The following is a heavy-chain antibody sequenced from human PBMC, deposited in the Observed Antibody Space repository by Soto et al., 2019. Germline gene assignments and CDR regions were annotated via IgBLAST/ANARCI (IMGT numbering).Heavy chain of an antibody. J-gene: IGHJ4*02. V-gene: IGHV1-69*12. D-gene: IGHD1-1*01. CDR1: GGAFTSYS. Sequence: QVHLVQSGAEVKKSGSSVKVSCKASGGAFTSYSFHWVRQAPGQGLEWMGGIIPMSGTTNYALKFQGRVTMTADVPTNTAYIELSSLRSEDTAIYYCARDNTGLDYWGQGTLVTVSS. CDR2: IIPMSGTT. CDR3: ARDNTGLDY.